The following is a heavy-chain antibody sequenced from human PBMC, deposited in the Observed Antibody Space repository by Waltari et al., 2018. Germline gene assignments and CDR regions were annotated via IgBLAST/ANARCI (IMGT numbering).Heavy chain of an antibody. CDR1: GGSLRRTHYY. CDR3: ARHSAYAGTGYYYGMDV. J-gene: IGHJ6*02. CDR2: IYYSGST. V-gene: IGHV4-39*01. D-gene: IGHD6-13*01. Sequence: QLQLQESGPGLVKPSETLSLTCAVSGGSLRRTHYYWDWIRQPPGKGLEWIGSIYYSGSTYYNPSLKSRVTISVDTSKNHFSLKLGSVTAADTSLYYCARHSAYAGTGYYYGMDVWGQGTTVTVSS.